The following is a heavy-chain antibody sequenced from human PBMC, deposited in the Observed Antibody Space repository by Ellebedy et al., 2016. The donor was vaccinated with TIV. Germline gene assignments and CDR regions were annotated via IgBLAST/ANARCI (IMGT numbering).Heavy chain of an antibody. CDR3: ARPGPYVDISPLLYGMDV. Sequence: AASVKVSCKASGYTFTDYYMHWVRQAPGQGLEWMGWISPDSGGTNYAQKFQGRVTMTRDTSISTAYMELSRLRSDDTAVYYCARPGPYVDISPLLYGMDVWGQGTTVTVSS. CDR2: ISPDSGGT. J-gene: IGHJ6*02. CDR1: GYTFTDYY. D-gene: IGHD5-12*01. V-gene: IGHV1-2*02.